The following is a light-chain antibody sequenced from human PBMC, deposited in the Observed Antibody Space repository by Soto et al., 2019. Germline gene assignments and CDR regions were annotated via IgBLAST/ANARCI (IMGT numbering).Light chain of an antibody. V-gene: IGKV3D-20*02. CDR3: QQRRNWPPT. CDR2: GVS. CDR1: QSVSSTF. J-gene: IGKJ1*01. Sequence: IVLAQSPGTLSLSPWERATLSCRASQSVSSTFLAWYQQKPGQAPRLLIYGVSKRATGILDRFSGSGSGTDFTLTISRLEPEDFAIYYCQQRRNWPPTFGQGTKVDIK.